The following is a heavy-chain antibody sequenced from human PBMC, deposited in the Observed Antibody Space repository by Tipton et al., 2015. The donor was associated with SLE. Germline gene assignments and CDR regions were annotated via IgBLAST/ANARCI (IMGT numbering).Heavy chain of an antibody. J-gene: IGHJ3*02. D-gene: IGHD2-21*01. V-gene: IGHV4-59*08. CDR1: GGSISSYY. CDR3: ARAPHIAFAFDI. Sequence: TLSLTCTVSGGSISSYYWSWIRQPPGKGLEWLGYIYYSGSTHYNPSLKSRVTISVDTSKNQFSLKLSSVTAADTAVYYCARAPHIAFAFDIWGQGTMVTVSS. CDR2: IYYSGST.